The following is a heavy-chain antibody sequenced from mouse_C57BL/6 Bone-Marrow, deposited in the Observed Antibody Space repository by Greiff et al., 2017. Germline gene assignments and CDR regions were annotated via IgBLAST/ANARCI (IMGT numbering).Heavy chain of an antibody. V-gene: IGHV1-15*01. CDR2: IAPETGGT. D-gene: IGHD1-1*01. J-gene: IGHJ2*01. CDR1: GYTFTDYE. Sequence: QVQLLQSGAELVRPGASVTLSCKASGYTFTDYEMHWVKQTPVHGLEWIGAIAPETGGTAYNQKFKGKAILTADKSSSTAYMELRSLTSEDSAVYYCTLYGSYYFDDWGQGTTLTVSS. CDR3: TLYGSYYFDD.